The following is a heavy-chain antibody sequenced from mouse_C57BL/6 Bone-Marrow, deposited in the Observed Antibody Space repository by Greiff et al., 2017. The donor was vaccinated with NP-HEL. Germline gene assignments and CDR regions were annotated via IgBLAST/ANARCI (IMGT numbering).Heavy chain of an antibody. CDR1: GFSLTSYG. J-gene: IGHJ3*01. CDR3: SRNPGKGFAY. CDR2: IWSGGST. Sequence: VKLQQSGPGLVQPSQSLSITCTVSGFSLTSYGVHWVRQSPGKGLEWLGVIWSGGSTDYNAAFISRLGISKDNSKSQTFFKMNSMQAGDTAIYSSSRNPGKGFAYWGQGTLVTVSA. D-gene: IGHD4-1*01. V-gene: IGHV2-2*01.